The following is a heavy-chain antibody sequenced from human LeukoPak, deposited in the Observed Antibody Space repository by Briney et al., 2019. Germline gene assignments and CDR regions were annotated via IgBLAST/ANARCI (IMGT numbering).Heavy chain of an antibody. J-gene: IGHJ4*02. V-gene: IGHV4-59*01. CDR3: ARGRGSSSGDYYFDY. D-gene: IGHD6-6*01. CDR1: GGSISSYY. CDR2: IYYSGST. Sequence: PSETLSLTCTVSGGSISSYYWSWIRQPPGKGLEWIGYIYYSGSTNYNPSLKSRVTISVDTSKNQFSLKLSSVTAADTAVYYCARGRGSSSGDYYFDYWGQGTLVTISS.